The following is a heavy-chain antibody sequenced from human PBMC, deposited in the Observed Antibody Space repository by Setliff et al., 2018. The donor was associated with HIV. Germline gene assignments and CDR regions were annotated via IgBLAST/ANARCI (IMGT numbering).Heavy chain of an antibody. CDR1: GFPFSSYW. CDR3: HSGYDTEELSYFDY. Sequence: GGPLRLSCAASGFPFSSYWMHWVRQVPGQGLVWLARINGDESRTTYADSVNGRFTISRDNAKNTLYGQMNSLRAEDTGVYYCHSGYDTEELSYFDYWGQGTLVTVSS. V-gene: IGHV3-74*01. D-gene: IGHD5-12*01. CDR2: INGDESRT. J-gene: IGHJ4*02.